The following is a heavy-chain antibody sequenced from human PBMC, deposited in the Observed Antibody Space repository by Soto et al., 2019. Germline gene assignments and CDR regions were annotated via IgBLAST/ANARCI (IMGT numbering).Heavy chain of an antibody. D-gene: IGHD3-10*01. V-gene: IGHV1-3*01. Sequence: ASVKVSCKASGYTFTSYAMHWVRQAPGRRLEWMGWINAGNGNTKYSQKFQGRVTITRDTSASTAYTELSSLRSEDTAVYYCARALARVVRGVITQNWFDPWGQGTLVTVSS. CDR2: INAGNGNT. CDR1: GYTFTSYA. CDR3: ARALARVVRGVITQNWFDP. J-gene: IGHJ5*02.